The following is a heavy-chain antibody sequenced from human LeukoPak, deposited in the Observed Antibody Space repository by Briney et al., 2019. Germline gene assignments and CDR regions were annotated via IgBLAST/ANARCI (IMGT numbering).Heavy chain of an antibody. D-gene: IGHD2-15*01. V-gene: IGHV3-9*01. J-gene: IGHJ6*03. CDR2: ISWNSGSI. Sequence: GRSLRLSCAASGFTFDDYAMHWVRQAPGKGLEWVSGISWNSGSIGYADSVKGRFTISRDNAKNSLYLQMNSLRAEDTALYYCASWKLLDYMDVWGKGTTVTVSS. CDR1: GFTFDDYA. CDR3: ASWKLLDYMDV.